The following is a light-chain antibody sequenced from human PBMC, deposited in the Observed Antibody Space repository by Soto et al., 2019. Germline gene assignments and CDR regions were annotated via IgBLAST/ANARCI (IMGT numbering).Light chain of an antibody. V-gene: IGLV2-14*01. J-gene: IGLJ1*01. CDR1: SSDVGGYNY. CDR3: SSYTSSSTLLSV. CDR2: DVS. Sequence: QSVLTQPASVSGSPGQSITISCTGTSSDVGGYNYVSWYQQHPGKAPKLMIYDVSNRPSGVSNRFSGSKSGNTASLTISGLQAEDEADYYCSSYTSSSTLLSVXGTGSKVTVL.